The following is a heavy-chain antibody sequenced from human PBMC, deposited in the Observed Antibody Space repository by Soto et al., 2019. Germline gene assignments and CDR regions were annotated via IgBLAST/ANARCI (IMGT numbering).Heavy chain of an antibody. CDR3: ARKGYGDYPLDY. CDR2: IYWDDYK. J-gene: IGHJ4*02. D-gene: IGHD4-17*01. Sequence: QITLKESGPSLVKPTQTLTLTCTFSGFSLSTSGVGVGWFRQPPGKALEWLAVIYWDDYKHYSPSLKSRLTITKDTAKIQVVLTMTNMDPVDTATYYCARKGYGDYPLDYWGQGTLVTVSS. V-gene: IGHV2-5*02. CDR1: GFSLSTSGVG.